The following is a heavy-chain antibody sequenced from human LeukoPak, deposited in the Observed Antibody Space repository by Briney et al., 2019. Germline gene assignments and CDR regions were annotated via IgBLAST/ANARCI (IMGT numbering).Heavy chain of an antibody. CDR3: ARARWTSTGTTYYLDY. Sequence: ASVKLSCKASGYICSDYAIQWVRQAPGQGLEWMGWINAGNGKTKYSQKSQDRVTITRDTSASTAYLELSGLRFEDTAVYFCARARWTSTGTTYYLDYWGRGTLVTVSS. D-gene: IGHD4-17*01. J-gene: IGHJ4*02. V-gene: IGHV1-3*01. CDR1: GYICSDYA. CDR2: INAGNGKT.